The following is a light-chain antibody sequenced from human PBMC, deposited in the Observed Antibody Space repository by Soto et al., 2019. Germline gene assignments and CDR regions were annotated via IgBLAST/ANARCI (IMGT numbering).Light chain of an antibody. CDR3: SSYTSSSTQV. V-gene: IGLV2-14*01. CDR1: YSDVGGYNF. CDR2: EVS. Sequence: QSVLTQPASVSGSPGQSITISCTGTYSDVGGYNFVSLYQHHPGKAPKLMIYEVSNRPSGVSNRFSGSKSGNTASLTISGLQAEDEADYYCSSYTSSSTQVFGTGTKVTVL. J-gene: IGLJ1*01.